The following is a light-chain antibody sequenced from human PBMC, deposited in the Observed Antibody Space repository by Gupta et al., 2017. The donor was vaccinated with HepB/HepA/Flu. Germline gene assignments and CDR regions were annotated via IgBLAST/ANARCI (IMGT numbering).Light chain of an antibody. CDR3: QQENSYSST. CDR2: KAS. CDR1: QSISSW. V-gene: IGKV1-5*03. Sequence: QMTHSPSTLSASVGDRVTITCRASQSISSWLAWYQQKPGKAPKLLIYKASSLESGVPSRFSGSGSGTEFTLTISSLQPDDFATYYCQQENSYSSTFGQGTKMDIK. J-gene: IGKJ2*01.